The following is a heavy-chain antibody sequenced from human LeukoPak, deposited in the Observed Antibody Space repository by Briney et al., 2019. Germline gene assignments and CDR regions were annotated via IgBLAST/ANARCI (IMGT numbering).Heavy chain of an antibody. CDR1: GGSFSGYY. D-gene: IGHD6-13*01. CDR3: ARGGSSWYDGIDY. V-gene: IGHV4-59*01. CDR2: IYYSGST. Sequence: SETLSLTCAVYGGSFSGYYWSWIRQPPGKGLEWIGYIYYSGSTTYNPSLKSRVTMSVDTSKNQFSLKLNSVTAADTAVYYCARGGSSWYDGIDYWGQGTLVTVSS. J-gene: IGHJ4*02.